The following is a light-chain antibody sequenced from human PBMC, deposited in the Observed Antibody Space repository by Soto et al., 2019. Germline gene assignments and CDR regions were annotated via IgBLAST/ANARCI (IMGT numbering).Light chain of an antibody. Sequence: EVVMTQSPATLSVSPGERATLSCRASQFVSTNLAWYQQKPGQAPRLLIYSASTRATGIPARVSGSGSGTEFTLTISSLQSEDSAVYYCQQFNNWPPLNFGGGTKVEIK. J-gene: IGKJ4*01. CDR2: SAS. V-gene: IGKV3-15*01. CDR3: QQFNNWPPLN. CDR1: QFVSTN.